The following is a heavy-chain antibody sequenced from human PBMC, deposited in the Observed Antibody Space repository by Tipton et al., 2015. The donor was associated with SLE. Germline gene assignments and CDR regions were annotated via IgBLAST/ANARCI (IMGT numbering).Heavy chain of an antibody. Sequence: TLSLTCAVYGGSFSGYYWSWIRQPPGKGLEWIGEINHSGSTNYNPSLKSRVTISVDTSKNQFSLKLSSVTAADTAVYYCARGRGSYRGGYDYWGQGTLVTVSS. V-gene: IGHV4-34*01. CDR3: ARGRGSYRGGYDY. J-gene: IGHJ4*02. CDR1: GGSFSGYY. D-gene: IGHD1-26*01. CDR2: INHSGST.